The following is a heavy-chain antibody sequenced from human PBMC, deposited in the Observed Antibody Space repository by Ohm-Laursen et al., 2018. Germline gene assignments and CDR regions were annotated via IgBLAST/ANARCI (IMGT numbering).Heavy chain of an antibody. CDR1: GFTFDDYA. V-gene: IGHV3-9*01. D-gene: IGHD2-15*01. CDR2: ISWNSGSI. CDR3: ARFDCSGGSCLKRYGMDI. J-gene: IGHJ6*02. Sequence: SLRLSCTASGFTFDDYAMHWVRQAPGKGLEWVSGISWNSGSIGYADSVKGRFTISRDNAKNSLYLQMNSLRSEDTAVYYCARFDCSGGSCLKRYGMDIWGQGTTVTVSS.